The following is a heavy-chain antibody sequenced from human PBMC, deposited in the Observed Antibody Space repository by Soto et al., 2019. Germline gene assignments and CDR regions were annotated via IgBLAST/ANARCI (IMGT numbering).Heavy chain of an antibody. D-gene: IGHD1-26*01. Sequence: EVQLVESGGGLVQPGGSLRLSCAASGFTFNSYYMTWVRQAPGKGLEWVANIRQDGSDKYYVGSVKGRFTISRDNAKNSLYLQMNSLRAEDTAVYYCAGERGGPTTSAFDIWGQGTMVTVSS. CDR1: GFTFNSYY. CDR2: IRQDGSDK. J-gene: IGHJ3*02. CDR3: AGERGGPTTSAFDI. V-gene: IGHV3-7*04.